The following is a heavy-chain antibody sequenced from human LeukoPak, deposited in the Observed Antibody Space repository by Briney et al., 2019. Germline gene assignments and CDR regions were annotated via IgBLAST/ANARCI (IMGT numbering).Heavy chain of an antibody. V-gene: IGHV3-23*01. CDR1: GFTFSSYA. CDR2: ISGGGGST. J-gene: IGHJ4*02. Sequence: PGGSLRLSCAASGFTFSSYAMSWVRQAPGKGLEWVSAISGGGGSTYYADSVRGRFTISRDNSKNTLYLQMNSLRAEDTAVYYCAVRGTGTTFDFWGQGTLVTVSS. D-gene: IGHD1-7*01. CDR3: AVRGTGTTFDF.